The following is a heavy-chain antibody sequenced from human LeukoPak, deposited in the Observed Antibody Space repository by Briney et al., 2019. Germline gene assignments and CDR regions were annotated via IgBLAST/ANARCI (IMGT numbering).Heavy chain of an antibody. J-gene: IGHJ5*02. D-gene: IGHD2/OR15-2a*01. V-gene: IGHV3-23*01. Sequence: PGESLRLSCAASGFTFSSYVMSWGRQAPGKGLEWVSIINKNGGETYYADSVKGRFTISRDNFRNTLYLQMNSLRAEDTAVYYCAKDHDHENQWFDPWGQGTLVTVSS. CDR3: AKDHDHENQWFDP. CDR2: INKNGGET. CDR1: GFTFSSYV.